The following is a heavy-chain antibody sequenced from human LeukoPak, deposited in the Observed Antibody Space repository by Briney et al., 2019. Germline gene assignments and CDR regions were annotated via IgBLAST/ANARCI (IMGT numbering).Heavy chain of an antibody. V-gene: IGHV4-34*01. D-gene: IGHD2-2*02. CDR2: INYSGST. CDR1: GGSFSGYY. CDR3: ARGFSKTKYCSSTSCYRGNWFDP. Sequence: ASETLSLTCAVYGGSFSGYYWSWIRQPPGKGLEWIGEINYSGSTNYNPSLKSRVTISVDTSKNQFSLKLSSVTAADTAVYYCARGFSKTKYCSSTSCYRGNWFDPWGQGTLVTVSS. J-gene: IGHJ5*02.